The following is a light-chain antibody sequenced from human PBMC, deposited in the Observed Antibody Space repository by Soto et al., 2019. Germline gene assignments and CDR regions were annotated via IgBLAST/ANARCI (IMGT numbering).Light chain of an antibody. V-gene: IGKV1-33*01. CDR2: AAS. CDR1: QDIRKY. CDR3: QQYDNLPPRVT. J-gene: IGKJ4*01. Sequence: DIQIAQSPSSVSSSVPERFTITCQASQDIRKYLNWYQQKPGKAPKLLIYAASNLDTGVPSRFSGGGSGTDFTFTISSLQPEDFATYYCQQYDNLPPRVTFGGGTKVDI.